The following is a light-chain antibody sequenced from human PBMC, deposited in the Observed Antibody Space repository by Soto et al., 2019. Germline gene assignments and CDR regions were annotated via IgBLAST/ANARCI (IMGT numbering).Light chain of an antibody. V-gene: IGLV2-14*01. Sequence: QSALTQPASVSGSPGQSITISCTGTSSEVGGYNYVSWYQQHPGKAPKLIIYDVSNRPSGVSNRFSGSKSGNTASLTISGLQAEDEADYYCSSYTSSSTLVVFGGGTKLTVL. CDR3: SSYTSSSTLVV. CDR2: DVS. J-gene: IGLJ2*01. CDR1: SSEVGGYNY.